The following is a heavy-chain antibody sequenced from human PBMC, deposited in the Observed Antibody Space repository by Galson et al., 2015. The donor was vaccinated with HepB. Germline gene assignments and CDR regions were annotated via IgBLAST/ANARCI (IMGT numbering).Heavy chain of an antibody. J-gene: IGHJ5*02. CDR3: ARGGFVAVVTATLNNWFDP. CDR1: GYTFSSYS. D-gene: IGHD2-15*01. Sequence: SVKVSCKASGYTFSSYSITWVRQAPGQGLEWVGWFSPYNRETNFARKFQGRVTMTTETSTTTAYMELRSLRSDDTAVYYCARGGFVAVVTATLNNWFDPWGQGTLVTVSS. V-gene: IGHV1-18*01. CDR2: FSPYNRET.